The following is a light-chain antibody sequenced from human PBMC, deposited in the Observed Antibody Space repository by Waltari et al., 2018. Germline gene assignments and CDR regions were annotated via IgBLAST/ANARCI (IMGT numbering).Light chain of an antibody. V-gene: IGKV3-20*01. CDR2: GAS. CDR3: QNHERLPAV. Sequence: EIVFTQSPGTLSLSPGERATLPCRASQSIGRYLVWYQQKPGQAPRLLIYGASSRAAGIPDRFSGSGSGTDFSLTISRLEPEDFAVYYCQNHERLPAVFGQGTKVEIK. CDR1: QSIGRY. J-gene: IGKJ1*01.